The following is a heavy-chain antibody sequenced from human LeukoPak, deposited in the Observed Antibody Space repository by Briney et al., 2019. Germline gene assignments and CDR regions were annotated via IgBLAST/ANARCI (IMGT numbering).Heavy chain of an antibody. CDR2: ISHDGSVT. CDR1: GFTFSHYG. J-gene: IGHJ3*02. Sequence: PTGMSLRLSCAASGFTFSHYGMQWVRQAPGKGLEWVAVISHDGSVTFYADSVKGRFTISRDNSKYTVDLQMYSLRAEDTAVYYCARDLEDSSPFGAFDMWGQGTMVTVSS. CDR3: ARDLEDSSPFGAFDM. V-gene: IGHV3-30*03. D-gene: IGHD3-22*01.